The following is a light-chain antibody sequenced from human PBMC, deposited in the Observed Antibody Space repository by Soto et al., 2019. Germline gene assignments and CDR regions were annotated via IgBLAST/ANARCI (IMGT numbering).Light chain of an antibody. Sequence: QSALTQPASVSGSPGQSITISCIGTSSDVGGYNYVSWYQHHPGKVPKLMIYDVNNRPSGVSNRFSGSKSGNTASLTISGLQAEDEGDYYCSSYTTSTTLVVFGGGTKLTVL. J-gene: IGLJ2*01. CDR2: DVN. CDR1: SSDVGGYNY. V-gene: IGLV2-14*03. CDR3: SSYTTSTTLVV.